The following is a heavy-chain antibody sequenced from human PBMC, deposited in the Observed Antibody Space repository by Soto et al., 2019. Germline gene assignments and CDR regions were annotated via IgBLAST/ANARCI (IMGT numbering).Heavy chain of an antibody. CDR2: MNPNSGNT. Sequence: ASVKVSCKASGYTFTSYDINWVRQATGQGLEWMGWMNPNSGNTGYAQKFQGRVTMTRNTSISTAYMELSSLRSEDTAVYYCARVPLRFLEWLLPPHMDVWGKGTTVTVSS. J-gene: IGHJ6*03. CDR1: GYTFTSYD. CDR3: ARVPLRFLEWLLPPHMDV. V-gene: IGHV1-8*01. D-gene: IGHD3-3*01.